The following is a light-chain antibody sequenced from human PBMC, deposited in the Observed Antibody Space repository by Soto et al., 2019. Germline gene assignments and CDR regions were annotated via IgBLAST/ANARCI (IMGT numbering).Light chain of an antibody. CDR1: QSVDKW. Sequence: DIQMTQSPSTLSASVGDTVTITCRASQSVDKWLAWYQQKPGRAPKLLIYKASTLEGGVPSRFGGSGSGTELTLTISNLQPDDFAPYYCQQYDTSSRAFGQGTTVEVK. CDR2: KAS. J-gene: IGKJ1*01. CDR3: QQYDTSSRA. V-gene: IGKV1-5*03.